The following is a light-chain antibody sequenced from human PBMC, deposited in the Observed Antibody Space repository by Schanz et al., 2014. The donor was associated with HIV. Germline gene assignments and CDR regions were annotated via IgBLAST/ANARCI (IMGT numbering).Light chain of an antibody. Sequence: QSALTQPASVSGSPGQSITISCTGTSSDVGGYNYVSWYQQHPGKAPKLMIYDVTNRPSGISPRFSASKSDNTASLTISGLQAEDEADYYCSSYTSSSTPVVFGGGTKLTVL. CDR1: SSDVGGYNY. J-gene: IGLJ2*01. CDR3: SSYTSSSTPVV. CDR2: DVT. V-gene: IGLV2-14*03.